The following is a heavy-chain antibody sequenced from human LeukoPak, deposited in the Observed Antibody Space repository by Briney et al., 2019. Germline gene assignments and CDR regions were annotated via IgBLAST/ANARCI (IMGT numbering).Heavy chain of an antibody. CDR1: GFTFSSYS. CDR3: ARVSRDWGTNDY. V-gene: IGHV3-21*01. Sequence: PGGSLRLSCAASGFTFSSYSMNWVRQAPGKGLEWVSSISSSSSYIYYADSVKGRFTISRDNAKNSLYLQMNSLRAEDTAVYYCARVSRDWGTNDYWGQGTLVTVSS. CDR2: ISSSSSYI. D-gene: IGHD3-16*01. J-gene: IGHJ4*02.